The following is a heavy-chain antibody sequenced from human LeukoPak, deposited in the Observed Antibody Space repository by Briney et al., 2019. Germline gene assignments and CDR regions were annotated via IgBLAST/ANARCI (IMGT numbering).Heavy chain of an antibody. D-gene: IGHD4-17*01. CDR1: VGSFSGYY. Sequence: SETLSLTCAVYVGSFSGYYWTWIRQPPGKGLEWIGEINHGRSTNYNPSLKSRVTISLDTSKNQFSLKLSSVTAADTAVYYCARGTTVTTVPYYYYYMDVWGKGTTVTISS. CDR2: INHGRST. J-gene: IGHJ6*03. V-gene: IGHV4-34*01. CDR3: ARGTTVTTVPYYYYYMDV.